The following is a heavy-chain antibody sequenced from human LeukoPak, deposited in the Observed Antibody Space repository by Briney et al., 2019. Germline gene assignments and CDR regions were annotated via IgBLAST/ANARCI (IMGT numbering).Heavy chain of an antibody. J-gene: IGHJ4*02. CDR1: GYTFTGYY. CDR3: ARDKYTGYETFDY. V-gene: IGHV1-2*02. CDR2: INPNNGGT. Sequence: ASVKVSCKASGYTFTGYYIHWVRQAPGQGLEWMGWINPNNGGTNHAQKFQGRVTMTRDTSISTAYMELNRLTSDDTAVYYCARDKYTGYETFDYWGQGTPVTVSS. D-gene: IGHD5-12*01.